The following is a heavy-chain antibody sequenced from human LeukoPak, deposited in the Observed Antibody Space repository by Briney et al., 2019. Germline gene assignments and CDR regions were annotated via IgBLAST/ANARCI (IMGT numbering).Heavy chain of an antibody. D-gene: IGHD1-26*01. J-gene: IGHJ4*02. V-gene: IGHV3-23*01. CDR2: ISGSGGST. Sequence: GGTLRLSCSASGFTFSSYGMSWVRQAPGKGLEWVSAISGSGGSTYYADSVKGRFTISRDNAKNSLYLQMNSLRAEDTAVYYCARDSWSGSLIDYWGQGTLVTVSS. CDR3: ARDSWSGSLIDY. CDR1: GFTFSSYG.